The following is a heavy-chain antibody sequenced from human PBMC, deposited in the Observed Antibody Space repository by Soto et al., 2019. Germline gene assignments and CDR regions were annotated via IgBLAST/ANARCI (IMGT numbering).Heavy chain of an antibody. V-gene: IGHV3-30-3*01. Sequence: QVQLVESGGGVVQPGRSLRLSCAASGFTFSSYAMHWVRQAPGKGLEWVAVISYDGSNKYYADSVKGRFTISRDNSKNTLYLQMNSLRAEDTAVYYCARPKSYYYGSGSYGYWGQGTLVTVS. J-gene: IGHJ4*02. CDR2: ISYDGSNK. CDR3: ARPKSYYYGSGSYGY. D-gene: IGHD3-10*01. CDR1: GFTFSSYA.